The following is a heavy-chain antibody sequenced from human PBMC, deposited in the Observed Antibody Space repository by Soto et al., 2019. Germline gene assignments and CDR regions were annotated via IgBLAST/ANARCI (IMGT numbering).Heavy chain of an antibody. CDR3: APSGGHYYDSSGYYLAEPYGMDV. Sequence: GASVKVSCKASGYTFTGYYMHWVRQAPGQGLEWMGWINPNSGGTNYAQKFQGRVTMTRDTSISTAYMELSRLRSDDTAVHYCAPSGGHYYDSSGYYLAEPYGMDVWGQGTTVTVSS. CDR2: INPNSGGT. J-gene: IGHJ6*02. V-gene: IGHV1-2*02. CDR1: GYTFTGYY. D-gene: IGHD3-22*01.